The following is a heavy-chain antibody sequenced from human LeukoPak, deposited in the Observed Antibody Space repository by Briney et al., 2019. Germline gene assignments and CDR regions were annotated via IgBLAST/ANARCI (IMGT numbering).Heavy chain of an antibody. Sequence: GESLKISCKGSEYTFTNYWIGWVRQMPGKGLEWMGIIYAGDSDTRYSPSFQGQVTISADKSISTAYLQWSSLKASDTAMYYCARPRGYNYGPFDYWGQGTLVTVSS. CDR1: EYTFTNYW. J-gene: IGHJ4*02. V-gene: IGHV5-51*01. D-gene: IGHD5-18*01. CDR2: IYAGDSDT. CDR3: ARPRGYNYGPFDY.